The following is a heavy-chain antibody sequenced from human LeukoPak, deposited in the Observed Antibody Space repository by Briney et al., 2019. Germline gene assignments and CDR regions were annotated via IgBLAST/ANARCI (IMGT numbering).Heavy chain of an antibody. J-gene: IGHJ5*02. CDR2: INPNSGGT. CDR3: ARGGLVIAVAGYNWFDP. Sequence: GASVKLSCKASGYTFTGYYMHWVRQAPGQGLEWIGWINPNSGGTNYAQKFQGRVTMTRDTSISTAYMELSRLRSDDTAVYYCARGGLVIAVAGYNWFDPWGQGTLVTVSS. D-gene: IGHD6-19*01. CDR1: GYTFTGYY. V-gene: IGHV1-2*02.